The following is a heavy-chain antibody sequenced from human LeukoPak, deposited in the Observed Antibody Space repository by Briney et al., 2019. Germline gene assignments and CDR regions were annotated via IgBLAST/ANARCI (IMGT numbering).Heavy chain of an antibody. CDR1: GFTFSNAW. J-gene: IGHJ4*02. CDR3: GSSAPRIVGASKGLSD. CDR2: IKSKTDGGTT. D-gene: IGHD1-26*01. Sequence: GGSLRLSCAASGFTFSNAWMSWVRQAPGKGLEWVGRIKSKTDGGTTDYAAPVKGRFTISRDDSKNTLYLQMNSLRAEDTAVYYCGSSAPRIVGASKGLSDWGQGTLVTVSS. V-gene: IGHV3-15*01.